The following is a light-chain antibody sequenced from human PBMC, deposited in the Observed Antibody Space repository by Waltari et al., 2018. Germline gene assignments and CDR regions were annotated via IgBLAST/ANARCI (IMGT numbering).Light chain of an antibody. CDR1: SRDIGTFNL. CDR3: CSYAGSRTWV. CDR2: DVS. Sequence: QSALTQPASVSGSPGQSIPISCLGTSRDIGTFNLVSWYLQYPGTAPKLLIYDVSQRPSGVSNRFSGSKSGNTASLTISGLQAEDEAIYYCCSYAGSRTWVFGGGAKLTVL. V-gene: IGLV2-23*02. J-gene: IGLJ3*02.